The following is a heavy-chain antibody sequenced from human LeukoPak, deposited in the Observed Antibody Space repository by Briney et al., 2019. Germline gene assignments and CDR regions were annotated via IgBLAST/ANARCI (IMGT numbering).Heavy chain of an antibody. CDR1: GFTFSSYG. Sequence: GGSLRLSCAASGFTFSSYGMHWVRQAPGKGLEWVAFIRYDGSNKYYADSVKGRFTISRDNAKNSLYLQMNSLRAEDTAVYYCARGHCSSTSCNPYDMDVWGKGATVTVCS. V-gene: IGHV3-30*02. CDR2: IRYDGSNK. CDR3: ARGHCSSTSCNPYDMDV. D-gene: IGHD2-2*01. J-gene: IGHJ6*03.